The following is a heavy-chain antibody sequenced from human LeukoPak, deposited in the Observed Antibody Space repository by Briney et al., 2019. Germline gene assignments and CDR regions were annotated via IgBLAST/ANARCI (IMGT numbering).Heavy chain of an antibody. Sequence: GGSLRLSCAASSFTVSSNYMTWVRQAPGKGLEWVSVIYSGGSTYYADSVKGRFTISRDNSKNTLYLQMNSLRAEDTAVYYCAKDYSSGWYSWFDPWGQGTLVTVSS. CDR3: AKDYSSGWYSWFDP. D-gene: IGHD6-19*01. J-gene: IGHJ5*02. CDR2: IYSGGST. CDR1: SFTVSSNY. V-gene: IGHV3-53*01.